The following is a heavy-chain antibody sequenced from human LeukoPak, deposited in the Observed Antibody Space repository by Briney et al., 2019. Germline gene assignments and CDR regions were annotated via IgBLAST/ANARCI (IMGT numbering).Heavy chain of an antibody. D-gene: IGHD6-13*01. CDR2: ISYDGSNK. V-gene: IGHV3-30-3*01. Sequence: PGRSLRLSCAASGFTFSSYAMHWVRQAPGKGLEWVAVISYDGSNKYYADSVKGRFTISRDNSKNTLYLQMNSLRAEDTAVYYCARDVATAEVGGYYYGMDVWGQGTTVTVSS. CDR3: ARDVATAEVGGYYYGMDV. CDR1: GFTFSSYA. J-gene: IGHJ6*02.